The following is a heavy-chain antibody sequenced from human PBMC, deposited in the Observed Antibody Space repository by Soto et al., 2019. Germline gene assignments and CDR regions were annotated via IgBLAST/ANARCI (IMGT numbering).Heavy chain of an antibody. Sequence: SLRLSLAASGCTCDDYAMHWVRQAPGKGLEWVSGISWNSGSIGYADSVKGRFTISRDNAKNSLYLQMNSLRAEDTALYYCAKDRGTWIQLWSDAFDIWGQGTMVTVSS. D-gene: IGHD5-18*01. J-gene: IGHJ3*02. CDR1: GCTCDDYA. V-gene: IGHV3-9*01. CDR2: ISWNSGSI. CDR3: AKDRGTWIQLWSDAFDI.